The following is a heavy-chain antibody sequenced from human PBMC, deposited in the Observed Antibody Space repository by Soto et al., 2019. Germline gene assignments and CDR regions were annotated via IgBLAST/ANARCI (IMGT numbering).Heavy chain of an antibody. CDR2: IYYSGTT. Sequence: QVQLQESGPGLVKPSETLSLTCTVSGGSISSYYWSWIRQPPGKGLEWIGYIYYSGTTNYNPSLKSRLTRSVDTSKNQFSLKLSSVTAADTAVYYCARFKWYFDLWGRGTLVTVSS. CDR1: GGSISSYY. V-gene: IGHV4-59*08. J-gene: IGHJ2*01. CDR3: ARFKWYFDL.